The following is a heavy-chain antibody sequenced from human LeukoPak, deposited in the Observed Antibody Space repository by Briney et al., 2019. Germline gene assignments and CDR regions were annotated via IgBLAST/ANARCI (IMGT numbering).Heavy chain of an antibody. D-gene: IGHD3-10*01. J-gene: IGHJ4*02. CDR2: IGGSGGST. V-gene: IGHV3-23*01. CDR3: AKDLRRVRGVMTDY. Sequence: GGSLRLSCAASGFTFSSYAMSWVRQAPGKGLEWVSAIGGSGGSTYYADSVKGRFTISRDNSKNTLYLQMNSLRAEDTAVYYCAKDLRRVRGVMTDYWGQGTLVTVSS. CDR1: GFTFSSYA.